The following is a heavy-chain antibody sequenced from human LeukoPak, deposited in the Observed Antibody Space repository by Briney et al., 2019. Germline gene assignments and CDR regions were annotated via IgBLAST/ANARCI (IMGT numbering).Heavy chain of an antibody. V-gene: IGHV1-2*02. CDR3: AXEGXSGGSCYWFDP. J-gene: IGHJ5*02. Sequence: ASVKVSCKASGYTFTGYYMHWVRQAPGQGLEWMGWINPNSGGTNYAQKFQGRVTMTRDASISTAYMELSRLRSDDTAVYYCAXEGXSGGSCYWFDPWGQGTLVTVSS. D-gene: IGHD2-15*01. CDR1: GYTFTGYY. CDR2: INPNSGGT.